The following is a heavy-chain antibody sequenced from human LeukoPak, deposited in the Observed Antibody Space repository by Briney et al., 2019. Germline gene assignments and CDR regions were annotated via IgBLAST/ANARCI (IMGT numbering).Heavy chain of an antibody. J-gene: IGHJ4*02. CDR2: ISPHSGNT. D-gene: IGHD3-10*01. CDR1: GYSFISYG. CDR3: ARTYYGSGTYYTF. Sequence: ASVKVSCKASGYSFISYGVSWVRQGPGQGREWMGWISPHSGNTNSAQKFQGRVTMTTDTSTSTAYMELRSLRSDDTAVYYCARTYYGSGTYYTFWGQGTPVTVSS. V-gene: IGHV1-18*04.